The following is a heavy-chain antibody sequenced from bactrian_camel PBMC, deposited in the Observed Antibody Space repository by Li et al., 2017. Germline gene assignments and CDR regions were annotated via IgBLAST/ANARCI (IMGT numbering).Heavy chain of an antibody. V-gene: IGHV3S9*01. CDR2: VDVDDST. Sequence: QLVESGGDSVQAGGSLTLSCVVSGYSYNSGCMAWFRQVTGKEREGVAAVDVDDSTWYADSVKGRFTISQDNRKTTMWLQMDSLKPEDTAHYYCAAVDVIRGLGLRTCDELAGFWAQGTQVTVS. J-gene: IGHJ6*01. D-gene: IGHD6*01. CDR1: GYSYNSGC. CDR3: AAVDVIRGLGLRTCDELAGF.